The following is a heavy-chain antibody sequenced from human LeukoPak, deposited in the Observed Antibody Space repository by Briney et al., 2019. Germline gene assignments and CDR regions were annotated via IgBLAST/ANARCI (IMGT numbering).Heavy chain of an antibody. J-gene: IGHJ4*02. D-gene: IGHD6-13*01. CDR2: IYTSGST. V-gene: IGHV4-59*10. CDR3: ARVRVGESSSSFDY. CDR1: GGSFSGYY. Sequence: SETLSLTCAVYGGSFSGYYWSWIRQPAGKGLEWIGRIYTSGSTNYNPSLKSRVTMSADTSKNQFSLKLSSVTAADTAVYYCARVRVGESSSSFDYWGQGTLVTVSS.